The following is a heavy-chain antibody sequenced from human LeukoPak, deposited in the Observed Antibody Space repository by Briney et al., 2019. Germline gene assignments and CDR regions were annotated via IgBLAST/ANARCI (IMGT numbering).Heavy chain of an antibody. D-gene: IGHD3-10*01. Sequence: ASVKVSCKASGYTFTGYYMHWVRQAPGQGLEWMGWINPNSGGTNYAQKFQGRVTMTRDTSIGTAYMELSRLRSDDTAVYYCARDTRRMVRGVIHYYYYYGMDVWGQGTTVTVSS. CDR2: INPNSGGT. CDR3: ARDTRRMVRGVIHYYYYYGMDV. J-gene: IGHJ6*02. CDR1: GYTFTGYY. V-gene: IGHV1-2*02.